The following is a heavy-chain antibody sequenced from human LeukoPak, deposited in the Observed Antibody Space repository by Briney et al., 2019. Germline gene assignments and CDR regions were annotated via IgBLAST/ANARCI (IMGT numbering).Heavy chain of an antibody. Sequence: GESLKISCKGSGYSFTSYWIGWVRQMPGKGLEWMGIIYPGDSDTRYSPSFQGQVTISADKSISTAYLQWSSLKASDTAMYYCARHYSSSWYSFPSRGSYGMDVWGQGTTVTVSS. J-gene: IGHJ6*02. D-gene: IGHD6-13*01. V-gene: IGHV5-51*01. CDR3: ARHYSSSWYSFPSRGSYGMDV. CDR1: GYSFTSYW. CDR2: IYPGDSDT.